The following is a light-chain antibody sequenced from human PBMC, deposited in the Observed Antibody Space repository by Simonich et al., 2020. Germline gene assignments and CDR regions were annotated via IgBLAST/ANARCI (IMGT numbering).Light chain of an antibody. CDR2: KDS. CDR1: VLAKKY. Sequence: SYELTQPSSVSVSPGQTARITCSGDVLAKKYARWFQQKPGQAPVLVIYKDSERPSGIPERFSGSSSGTTVTLTISGAQVEDEADYYCQSADSSGTYVVFGGGTKLTVL. V-gene: IGLV3-27*01. CDR3: QSADSSGTYVV. J-gene: IGLJ2*01.